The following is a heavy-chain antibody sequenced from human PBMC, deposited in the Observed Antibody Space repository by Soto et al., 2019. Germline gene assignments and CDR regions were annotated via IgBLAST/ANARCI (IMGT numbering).Heavy chain of an antibody. D-gene: IGHD3-3*01. CDR1: GGAIGSHY. CDR2: IYISGST. Sequence: SETLSLTCTISGGAIGSHYWTWIRQPAGKGLEWIGRIYISGSTQYNPSLQSRVTMSLDTSKNQFSLRLESVTAADTAVYYCARGQRFSDWFERWGKGKLLIVST. CDR3: ARGQRFSDWFER. J-gene: IGHJ5*02. V-gene: IGHV4-4*07.